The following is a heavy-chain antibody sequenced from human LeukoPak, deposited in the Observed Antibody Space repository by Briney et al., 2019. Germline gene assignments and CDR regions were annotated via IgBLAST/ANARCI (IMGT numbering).Heavy chain of an antibody. Sequence: GASVKVSCKASGYTFTNYYMRWVRQAPGQGLEWMGVINPSGGSTSYAQKFQGRVTMTRDTSTSTVNMELSSLRSEDTAVYYCARDVSSGWYVVYWGQGTLVTVSS. D-gene: IGHD6-19*01. CDR2: INPSGGST. J-gene: IGHJ4*02. CDR3: ARDVSSGWYVVY. V-gene: IGHV1-46*01. CDR1: GYTFTNYY.